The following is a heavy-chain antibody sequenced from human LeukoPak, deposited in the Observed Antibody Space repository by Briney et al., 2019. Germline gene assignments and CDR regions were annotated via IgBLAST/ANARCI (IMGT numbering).Heavy chain of an antibody. J-gene: IGHJ6*02. CDR1: GFTFSDYY. D-gene: IGHD1-20*01. CDR2: ISSSGRLM. Sequence: GGSPRLSCAASGFTFSDYYINWIRQAPGKGLEWVSHISSSGRLMQYADSVKGRFTITRDNAQNFMSLQMNSLKPEDTAVYYCARGTNNGLDVWGRGTTVTVSS. V-gene: IGHV3-11*01. CDR3: ARGTNNGLDV.